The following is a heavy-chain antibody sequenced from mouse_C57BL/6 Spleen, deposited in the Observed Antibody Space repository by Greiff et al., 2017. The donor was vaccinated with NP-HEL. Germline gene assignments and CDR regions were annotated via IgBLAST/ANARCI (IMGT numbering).Heavy chain of an antibody. V-gene: IGHV1-59*01. Sequence: QVQLQQPGAELVRPGTSVKLSCKASGYTFTSYWMHWVKQRPGQGLEWIGVIDPSDSYTNYNQKFKGKATLTVDTSSSTAYMQLSSLTSEDSAVYYCARGLGNYYAMDYWGQGTSVTVSS. D-gene: IGHD4-1*01. J-gene: IGHJ4*01. CDR2: IDPSDSYT. CDR3: ARGLGNYYAMDY. CDR1: GYTFTSYW.